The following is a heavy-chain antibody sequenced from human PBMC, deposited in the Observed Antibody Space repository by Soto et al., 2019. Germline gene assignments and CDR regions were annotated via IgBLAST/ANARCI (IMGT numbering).Heavy chain of an antibody. Sequence: SETLSLTCAVYGGSFIGYYWTWIRQPPGTGLEWIGEINHSGSTNYNPSLKSRVTISVDTSKNQFSLKLTSVTAADTAVYYCARDKITGLFGYWGQGTLVTVSS. CDR2: INHSGST. CDR1: GGSFIGYY. V-gene: IGHV4-34*01. D-gene: IGHD2-8*02. CDR3: ARDKITGLFGY. J-gene: IGHJ4*02.